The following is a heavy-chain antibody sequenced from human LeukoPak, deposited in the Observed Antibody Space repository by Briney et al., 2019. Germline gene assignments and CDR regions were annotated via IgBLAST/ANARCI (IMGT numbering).Heavy chain of an antibody. J-gene: IGHJ4*02. V-gene: IGHV3-30*18. CDR2: ISYDGSNK. CDR1: RFIFSTFG. D-gene: IGHD3-10*01. Sequence: PGGSLRLSRAASRFIFSTFGMHWVRQAPGKGLEWVAVISYDGSNKYYADSVKGRFIISRDTSKNTLYLQMNSLRPEDTAVYYCAKDQTSFDYYGSGSYLDYWGQGTLVTVSS. CDR3: AKDQTSFDYYGSGSYLDY.